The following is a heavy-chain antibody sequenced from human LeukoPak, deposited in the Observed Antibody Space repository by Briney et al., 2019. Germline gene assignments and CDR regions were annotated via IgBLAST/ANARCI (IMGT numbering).Heavy chain of an antibody. Sequence: GESRKISGKAPGYSFTSYWIGWVGQMPGKGLEWMGIIYPGDSETRYSPSFQGQVTISADKSISTAYLQWSSLKASDTAMYYCARQGYRPGGIAVAGTTVVDYWGQGTLVTVSS. CDR3: ARQGYRPGGIAVAGTTVVDY. CDR2: IYPGDSET. V-gene: IGHV5-51*01. D-gene: IGHD6-19*01. CDR1: GYSFTSYW. J-gene: IGHJ4*02.